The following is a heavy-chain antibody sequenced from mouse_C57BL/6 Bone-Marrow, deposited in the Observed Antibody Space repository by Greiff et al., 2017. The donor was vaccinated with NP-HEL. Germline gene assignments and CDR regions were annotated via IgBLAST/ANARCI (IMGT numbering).Heavy chain of an antibody. CDR2: IWRGGST. Sequence: VQRVESGPGLVQPSQSLSITCTVSGFSLTSYGVHWVRQSPGKGLEWLGVIWRGGSTDYNAAFMSRLSITKDNSKSLVFFKMNSLQADDTAIYYCAKRKDFYGSSYDFDGWAQGTTLSVAS. CDR1: GFSLTSYG. V-gene: IGHV2-5*01. J-gene: IGHJ2*01. D-gene: IGHD1-1*01. CDR3: AKRKDFYGSSYDFDG.